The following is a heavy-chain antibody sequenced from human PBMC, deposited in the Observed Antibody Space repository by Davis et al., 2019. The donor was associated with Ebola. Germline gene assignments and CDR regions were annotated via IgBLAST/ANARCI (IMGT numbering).Heavy chain of an antibody. CDR2: INPNSGGT. D-gene: IGHD5-18*01. CDR1: GGTFTNYA. Sequence: VSVKVSCKTSGGTFTNYAVNWVRQAPGQGLEWMGRINPNSGGTNYAQKLQGRVTMTTDTSTSTAYMELSSLRSEDTAVYYCARRVGVSMDTRHDYWGQGTLVTVSA. CDR3: ARRVGVSMDTRHDY. J-gene: IGHJ4*02. V-gene: IGHV1-18*01.